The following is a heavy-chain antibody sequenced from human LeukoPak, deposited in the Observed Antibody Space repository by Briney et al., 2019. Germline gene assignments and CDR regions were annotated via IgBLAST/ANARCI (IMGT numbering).Heavy chain of an antibody. CDR2: IYYSGST. V-gene: IGHV4-39*07. CDR3: ARMLMVRGEGMDGSPGFDY. CDR1: GGSISSSSYY. J-gene: IGHJ4*02. Sequence: PSGTLSLTCTVSGGSISSSSYYWGWIRQPPGKGLEWIGSIYYSGSTYYNPSLKSRVTISVDTSKNQFSLKLSSVTAADTAVYYCARMLMVRGEGMDGSPGFDYWGQGTLVTVSS. D-gene: IGHD3-10*01.